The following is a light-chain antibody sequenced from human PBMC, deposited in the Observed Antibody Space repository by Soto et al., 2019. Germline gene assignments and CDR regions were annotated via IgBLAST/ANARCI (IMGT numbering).Light chain of an antibody. CDR3: SSYTRSTTWL. CDR1: SSDVGTYNY. Sequence: QSALTQPRSVSGPPGQSVSISCSGTSSDVGTYNYVSWYQQHPGKAPKLMIYEVSNRPSGVAFRFSGSKSGNTASLTISGLQAEDEGDYFCSSYTRSTTWLFGGGTKVTVL. CDR2: EVS. J-gene: IGLJ3*02. V-gene: IGLV2-14*01.